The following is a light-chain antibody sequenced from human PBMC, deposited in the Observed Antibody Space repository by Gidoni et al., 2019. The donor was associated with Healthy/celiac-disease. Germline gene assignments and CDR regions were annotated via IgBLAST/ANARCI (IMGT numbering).Light chain of an antibody. V-gene: IGKV3-15*01. J-gene: IGKJ4*01. CDR1: QSVSSN. CDR3: QQYNNWPPLT. CDR2: GAS. Sequence: LVMTQSPSTLSVSPGESATLSCRASQSVSSNLAWYQQKPGQAPSLLIYGASTRATGIPARFSGSGSGTEFTLTISSLQSEDFAVYYCQQYNNWPPLTFGLGTKVEIK.